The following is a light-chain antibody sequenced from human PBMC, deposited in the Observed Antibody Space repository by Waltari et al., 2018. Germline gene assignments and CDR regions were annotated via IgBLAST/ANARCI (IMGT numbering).Light chain of an antibody. J-gene: IGKJ4*01. CDR3: QQYDNLLT. CDR2: DAS. V-gene: IGKV1-33*01. Sequence: DIQMTQSPSSLSASVGDRVTISCQASQDIRNYLNWYQQKPGKAPKLLIYDASNLETGVPSRFSGSGSGTDFTFTISSLQPEDIVTYYCQQYDNLLTFGGGTKVEIK. CDR1: QDIRNY.